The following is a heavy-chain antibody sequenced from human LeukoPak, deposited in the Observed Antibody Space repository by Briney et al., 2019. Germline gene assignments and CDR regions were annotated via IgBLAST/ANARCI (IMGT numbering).Heavy chain of an antibody. V-gene: IGHV3-74*01. J-gene: IGHJ4*02. CDR2: IKSDGSAT. CDR3: ARDRYGGRGDY. D-gene: IGHD3-10*01. Sequence: GGSLRLSCAASGFTFSSYGMHWVRQVPGKGLVWVSRIKSDGSATNYADSVKGRFTISRDNAKNTLYLQMNSLRAEDTAVYYCARDRYGGRGDYWGQGALVTVSS. CDR1: GFTFSSYG.